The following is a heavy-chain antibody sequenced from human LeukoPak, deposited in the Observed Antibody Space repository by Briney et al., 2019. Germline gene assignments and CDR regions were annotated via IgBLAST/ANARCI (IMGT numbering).Heavy chain of an antibody. CDR3: VREGPRGLAFDI. Sequence: GGSLRLSCSASGFTFSTYDMSWVRQAPGKGLEWVSTVRVNGRSTFYADSVKGRFTISRDNSKNTLYLQMNGLRVEDTAVYYCVREGPRGLAFDIWGQGTMVTVSS. J-gene: IGHJ3*02. CDR1: GFTFSTYD. V-gene: IGHV3-23*01. D-gene: IGHD3/OR15-3a*01. CDR2: VRVNGRST.